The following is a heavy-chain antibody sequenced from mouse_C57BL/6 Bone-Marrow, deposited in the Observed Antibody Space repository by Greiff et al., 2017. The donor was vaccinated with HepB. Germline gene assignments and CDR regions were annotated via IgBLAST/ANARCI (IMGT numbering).Heavy chain of an antibody. D-gene: IGHD1-1*01. CDR1: GYSITSGYY. V-gene: IGHV3-6*01. J-gene: IGHJ1*03. CDR3: ARNRDYYGSSYGYFDV. CDR2: ISYDGSN. Sequence: EVQLKESGPGLVKPSQSLSLTCSVTGYSITSGYYWNWIRQFPGNKLEWMGYISYDGSNNYNPSLKNRISITRDTSKNQFFLKLNSVTTEDTATYYCARNRDYYGSSYGYFDVWGTGTTVTVSS.